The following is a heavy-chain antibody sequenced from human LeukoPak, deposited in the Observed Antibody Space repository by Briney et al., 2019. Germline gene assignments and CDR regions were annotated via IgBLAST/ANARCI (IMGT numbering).Heavy chain of an antibody. J-gene: IGHJ6*03. Sequence: ASVKVSCKASGGTFSSYAISWVRQAPGQGLEWMGGIIPIFGTANYAQKFQGRVTITADESTSTAYMELSSLRSEDTAVYYCARDIGVDTAMGYYYYYMDVWGQGTTVTVSS. V-gene: IGHV1-69*13. D-gene: IGHD5-18*01. CDR3: ARDIGVDTAMGYYYYYMDV. CDR2: IIPIFGTA. CDR1: GGTFSSYA.